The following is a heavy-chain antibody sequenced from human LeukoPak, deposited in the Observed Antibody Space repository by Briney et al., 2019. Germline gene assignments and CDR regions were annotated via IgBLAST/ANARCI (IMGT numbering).Heavy chain of an antibody. CDR3: AKDPRSMRY. J-gene: IGHJ4*02. CDR2: ISSSSSYT. Sequence: GGSLRLSCAASGFIFSDYSLNWVRQAPGKGLEWVSSISSSSSYTKSADSVKGRFTISRDNSKNTLYLQMNSLRAEDTAVYYCAKDPRSMRYWGQGTLVTVSS. V-gene: IGHV3-21*04. CDR1: GFIFSDYS.